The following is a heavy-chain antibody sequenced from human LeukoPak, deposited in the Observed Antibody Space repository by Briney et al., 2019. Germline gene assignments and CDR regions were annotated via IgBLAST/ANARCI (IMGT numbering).Heavy chain of an antibody. V-gene: IGHV3-53*01. Sequence: GGSLRLSCAASGFTVSSNYMSWVRQAPGKGLEWVSVIYSGGSTYYADSVKGRFTISRDNSKNTLYLQMNSLGAEDTAVYYCARGSSSGWNFFDYWGQGTLVTVSS. CDR2: IYSGGST. CDR1: GFTVSSNY. J-gene: IGHJ4*02. D-gene: IGHD6-19*01. CDR3: ARGSSSGWNFFDY.